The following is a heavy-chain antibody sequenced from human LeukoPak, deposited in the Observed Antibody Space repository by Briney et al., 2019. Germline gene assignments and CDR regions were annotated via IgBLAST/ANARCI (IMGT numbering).Heavy chain of an antibody. Sequence: GSLRLSCATSGFIFSNYAMNWVRQAPGKGLEWVSAITGSGGSTYYTDSVKGRFTISRDNSKNTLYLQMNSLRAEDTAVYYCARASPNAAFDIWGQGTMVTVSS. V-gene: IGHV3-23*01. J-gene: IGHJ3*02. CDR1: GFIFSNYA. CDR3: ARASPNAAFDI. D-gene: IGHD6-6*01. CDR2: ITGSGGST.